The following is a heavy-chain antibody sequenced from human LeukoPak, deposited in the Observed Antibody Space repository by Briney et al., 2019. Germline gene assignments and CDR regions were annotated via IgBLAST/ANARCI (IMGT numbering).Heavy chain of an antibody. V-gene: IGHV4-59*08. J-gene: IGHJ4*02. CDR1: GFTFSSHW. CDR2: IYYSGST. CDR3: ARRRSSRSYDY. D-gene: IGHD6-13*01. Sequence: GSLRLSCAASGFTFSSHWMHWVRQAPGKGLEWIGYIYYSGSTNYNPSLKSRVTISVDTSKNQFSLKLSSVTAADTAVYYCARRRSSRSYDYWGQGTLVTVSS.